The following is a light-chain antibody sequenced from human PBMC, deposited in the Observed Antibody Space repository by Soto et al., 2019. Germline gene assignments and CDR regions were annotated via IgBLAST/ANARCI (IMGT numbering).Light chain of an antibody. CDR2: GAS. Sequence: EIVLTQSPGTLSLSPGERATLSCRASQSVSSTCLAWYQQKPGQPPRLLIYGASYRAAGIPDRFSGSGSGTDFTLTIGRLETEDFAVYYCQLFTTFVQGTKVEIK. CDR1: QSVSSTC. CDR3: QLFTT. J-gene: IGKJ1*01. V-gene: IGKV3-20*01.